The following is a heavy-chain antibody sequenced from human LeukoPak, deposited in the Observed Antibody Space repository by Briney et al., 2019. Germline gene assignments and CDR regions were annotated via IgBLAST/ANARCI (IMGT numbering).Heavy chain of an antibody. J-gene: IGHJ4*02. CDR1: GGSFTNYC. D-gene: IGHD6-19*01. CDR2: TCDSANT. V-gene: IGHV4-59*01. Sequence: SETLSLTCTVSGGSFTNYCWNWMRQSPGKGLERIGYTCDSANTYYNPSLKSRVTTSVDTSKNQFSLKLTSATAAKTAVYYCARWHDSGRYFDYWGRGTSVTVSS. CDR3: ARWHDSGRYFDY.